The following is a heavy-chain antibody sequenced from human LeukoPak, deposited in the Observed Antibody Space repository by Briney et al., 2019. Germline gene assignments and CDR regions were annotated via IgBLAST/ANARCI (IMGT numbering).Heavy chain of an antibody. V-gene: IGHV3-30*02. CDR2: IRYHGNDK. J-gene: IGHJ4*02. CDR1: GFTFRNYG. CDR3: ANALVATGRYFGY. D-gene: IGHD5-12*01. Sequence: GGSLRLSCAASGFTFRNYGMHWVRQAPGQGLQWVAFIRYHGNDKYYADSVKGRFTVSRDNSESTLYLQMNSLRTEDTAVYYCANALVATGRYFGYWGQGTPVTVSS.